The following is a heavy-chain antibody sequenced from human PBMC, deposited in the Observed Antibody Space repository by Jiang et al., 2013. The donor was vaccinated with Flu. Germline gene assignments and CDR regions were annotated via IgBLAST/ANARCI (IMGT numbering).Heavy chain of an antibody. Sequence: GSGLVKPSETLSLTCTVSGYSISSGYYWGWIRQPPGKGLEWIGSIYHSGSTYYNPSLKSRVTISVDTSKNQFSLKLSSVTAADTAVYYCARQGTGANWGFDYWGHGTLVTVSS. CDR2: IYHSGST. J-gene: IGHJ4*01. D-gene: IGHD7-27*01. CDR1: GYSISSGYY. CDR3: ARQGTGANWGFDY. V-gene: IGHV4-38-2*02.